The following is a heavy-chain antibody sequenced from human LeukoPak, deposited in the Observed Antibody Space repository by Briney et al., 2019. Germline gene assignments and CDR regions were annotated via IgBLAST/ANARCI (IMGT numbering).Heavy chain of an antibody. CDR3: ARDVSRVRGIKSYYFDY. V-gene: IGHV4-59*01. D-gene: IGHD3-10*01. CDR2: ISHSGST. J-gene: IGHJ4*02. Sequence: KTSETLSLTCTVSGVSMTPYYWSWIRQPPGKGLEWIGYISHSGSTNYNPSLKSRATLSLDTSENHLSLRLSSVTAADTAVYYCARDVSRVRGIKSYYFDYWGQETLVTVSS. CDR1: GVSMTPYY.